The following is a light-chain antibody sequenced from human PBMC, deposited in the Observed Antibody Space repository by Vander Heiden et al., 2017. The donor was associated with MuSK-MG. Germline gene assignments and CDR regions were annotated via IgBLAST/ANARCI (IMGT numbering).Light chain of an antibody. CDR1: RPNIGRSY. CDR3: ASWDDSLSGVV. Sequence: QSVLTQPPAASAPPGQTATISCSGCRPNIGRSYVFCYQQHPARAPKLLIYRNNQRPSGVPDRCSASKSGTSASLAISGLRSEDEADYYCASWDDSLSGVVFGGGTKLTVL. CDR2: RNN. V-gene: IGLV1-47*01. J-gene: IGLJ2*01.